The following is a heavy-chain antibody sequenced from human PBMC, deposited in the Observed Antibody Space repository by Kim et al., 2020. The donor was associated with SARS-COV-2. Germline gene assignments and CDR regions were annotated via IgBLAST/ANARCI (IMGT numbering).Heavy chain of an antibody. CDR1: GFTFSSYW. D-gene: IGHD3-22*01. J-gene: IGHJ1*01. CDR3: ARVWVHYYDSSGYYYTEYFQH. V-gene: IGHV3-7*01. CDR2: IKQDGSEK. Sequence: GGSLRLSCAASGFTFSSYWMSWVRQAPGKGLEWVANIKQDGSEKYYVDSVKGRFTISRDNAKNSLYLQMNSLRAEDTAVYYCARVWVHYYDSSGYYYTEYFQHWGQGTLVTVSS.